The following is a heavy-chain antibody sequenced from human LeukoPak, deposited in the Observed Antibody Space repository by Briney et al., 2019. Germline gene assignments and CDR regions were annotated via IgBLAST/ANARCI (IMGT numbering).Heavy chain of an antibody. Sequence: ASVKVSCKASGGTFSSYAISWVRQAPGQGLEWMGWMNPGSGDTGYAQRFQGRVIMTRDTSTNTAYMELSSLRSEDTAVYYCARGLGSYSTTWYPPLRHWGQGTLVTVSS. V-gene: IGHV1-8*02. CDR1: GGTFSSYA. CDR3: ARGLGSYSTTWYPPLRH. D-gene: IGHD2/OR15-2a*01. J-gene: IGHJ4*02. CDR2: MNPGSGDT.